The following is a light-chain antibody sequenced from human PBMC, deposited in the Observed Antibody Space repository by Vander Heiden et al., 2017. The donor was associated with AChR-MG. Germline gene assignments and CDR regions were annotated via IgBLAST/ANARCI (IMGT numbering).Light chain of an antibody. V-gene: IGLV2-14*01. CDR3: SSYTSSSTLGV. CDR1: RSDVGGYNY. J-gene: IGLJ2*01. CDR2: EVS. Sequence: QSALTQPASVSGSPGQSITISCTGTRSDVGGYNYVSWYQQHPGKAPNLMIYEVSNRPSGVSNRFSGSKSGNTASLTISGLQAEDEADYYCSSYTSSSTLGVFGGGTKLTVL.